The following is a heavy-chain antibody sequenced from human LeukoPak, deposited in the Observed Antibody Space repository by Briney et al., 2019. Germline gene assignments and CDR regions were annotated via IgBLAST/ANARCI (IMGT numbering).Heavy chain of an antibody. Sequence: QPGRSLRLSCAASGFTFSSFAMHWVRQAPGKGLEWVAVISLNGGDTNYAGSVKGRFTISRDNSKNTLYLQMNSLRAEDTAVYYCARDPTTRSNRAQFYSDYWGQGTLVIVSS. CDR2: ISLNGGDT. V-gene: IGHV3-30*04. CDR3: ARDPTTRSNRAQFYSDY. J-gene: IGHJ4*02. D-gene: IGHD4-17*01. CDR1: GFTFSSFA.